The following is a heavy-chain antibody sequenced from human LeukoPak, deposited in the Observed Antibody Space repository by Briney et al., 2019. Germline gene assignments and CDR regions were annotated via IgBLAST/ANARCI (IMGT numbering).Heavy chain of an antibody. V-gene: IGHV3-74*01. J-gene: IGHJ4*02. CDR3: ACRAARRGFDY. Sequence: SSYYWGWIRQPPGKGLEWVSRINTDGSSTSYADSVKGRFTISRDNAKNTLYLQMNSLRAEDTAVYYCACRAARRGFDYWGQGTLVTVSS. D-gene: IGHD6-6*01. CDR1: SSYY. CDR2: INTDGSST.